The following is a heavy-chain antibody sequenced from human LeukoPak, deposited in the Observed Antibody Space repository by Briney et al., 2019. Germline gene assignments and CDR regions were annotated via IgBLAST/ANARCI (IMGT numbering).Heavy chain of an antibody. CDR1: GGSISSYY. CDR2: IYTSGST. V-gene: IGHV4-4*07. Sequence: KPSETLSLTCTVSGGSISSYYWSWIRQPAGKGLEWIGRIYTSGSTNYNPSLKSRVTMSVDTSKNQFSLKLSSVTAADTAVYYCARVRGQLWLRGDNWFDPWGQGTLVTVSS. D-gene: IGHD5-18*01. J-gene: IGHJ5*02. CDR3: ARVRGQLWLRGDNWFDP.